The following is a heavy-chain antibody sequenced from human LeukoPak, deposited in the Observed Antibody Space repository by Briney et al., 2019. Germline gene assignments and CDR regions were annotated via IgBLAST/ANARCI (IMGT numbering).Heavy chain of an antibody. V-gene: IGHV1-69*13. J-gene: IGHJ3*02. CDR3: ARVRRSWTIGI. CDR1: GGTLSSYA. CDR2: ITPIFGTA. D-gene: IGHD6-13*01. Sequence: EASVKVSCKASGGTLSSYAISWVRQAPGQGLEWMGGITPIFGTANYAQKFQGRVTITADESTSTAYMELSSLRSEDTAVYYCARVRRSWTIGIWGQGTMVTASS.